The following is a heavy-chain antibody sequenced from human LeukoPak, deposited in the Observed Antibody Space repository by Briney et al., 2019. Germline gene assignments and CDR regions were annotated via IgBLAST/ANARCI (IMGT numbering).Heavy chain of an antibody. V-gene: IGHV3-23*01. CDR1: GFTFSSYA. D-gene: IGHD5-18*01. Sequence: PGGSLRLSCAASGFTFSSYAMSWVRQAPGKGLEWVSAISGSGGSTYYADSVKGRFTISRDNSKNTLYLQMNSLRAEDTAVYYCVRGRNNYGTFDFWGQGTLVTVSS. CDR2: ISGSGGST. J-gene: IGHJ4*02. CDR3: VRGRNNYGTFDF.